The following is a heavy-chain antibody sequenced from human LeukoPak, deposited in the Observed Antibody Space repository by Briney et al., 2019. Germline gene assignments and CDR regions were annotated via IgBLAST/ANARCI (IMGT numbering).Heavy chain of an antibody. Sequence: ASVKVSCKASGYTFTGYFMHWVRQAPGQGLGWMGWINPNIGDAYYAQKFQGRVTMTRDRSINTVYMELSRLTSDDTAVYYCARMDLDGGDSIGFDSWGQGTLVTVSS. CDR2: INPNIGDA. V-gene: IGHV1-2*02. J-gene: IGHJ5*01. D-gene: IGHD2-21*02. CDR3: ARMDLDGGDSIGFDS. CDR1: GYTFTGYF.